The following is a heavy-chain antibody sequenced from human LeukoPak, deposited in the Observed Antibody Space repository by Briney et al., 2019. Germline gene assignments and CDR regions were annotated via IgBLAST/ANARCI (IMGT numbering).Heavy chain of an antibody. V-gene: IGHV3-23*01. Sequence: GGSLRLSCAASGFTFASYAMSWVRQAPGKGLEWVLSISGSGGTTYYADSVKGRFTISRDKSQSTLYLQMNSLRADDTAVYYCAKGRLTTVISYLFDCWGQGTLVTVSS. J-gene: IGHJ4*02. CDR1: GFTFASYA. D-gene: IGHD4-17*01. CDR2: ISGSGGTT. CDR3: AKGRLTTVISYLFDC.